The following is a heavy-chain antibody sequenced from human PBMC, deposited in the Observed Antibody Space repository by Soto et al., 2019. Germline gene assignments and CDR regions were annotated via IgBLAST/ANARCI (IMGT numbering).Heavy chain of an antibody. D-gene: IGHD5-12*01. V-gene: IGHV3-30-3*01. CDR3: ARDIGRDGYNSGGGY. Sequence: ESGGGVVQPGRSLRLSCAASGFTFSSYAMHWVRQAPGKGLEWVAVISYDGSNKYYADSVKGRFTISRDNSKNTLYLQMNSLRAEDTAVYYCARDIGRDGYNSGGGYWGQGTLVTVSS. CDR1: GFTFSSYA. J-gene: IGHJ4*02. CDR2: ISYDGSNK.